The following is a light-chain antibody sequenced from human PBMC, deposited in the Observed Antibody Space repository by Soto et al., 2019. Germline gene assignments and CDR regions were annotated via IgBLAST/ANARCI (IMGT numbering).Light chain of an antibody. J-gene: IGKJ5*01. CDR3: QQLFDSPIT. CDR2: AAS. CDR1: HVISTS. V-gene: IGKV1-9*01. Sequence: GDSVPITCRASHVISTSLAWYQVKPGKAPKLLIYAASTLESGVPSRFSATVSGTEFSLTITSLQPEDFATYYCQQLFDSPITFGQGTRLEIK.